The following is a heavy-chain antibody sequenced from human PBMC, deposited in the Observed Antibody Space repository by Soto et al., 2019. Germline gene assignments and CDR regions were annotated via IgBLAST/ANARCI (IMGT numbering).Heavy chain of an antibody. V-gene: IGHV5-51*01. CDR3: ARQKGSSSTSYYYYGMDV. J-gene: IGHJ6*02. D-gene: IGHD6-13*01. CDR2: IYPGDSDT. CDR1: GYSFTSYW. Sequence: GESLKISCKGSGYSFTSYWIGWVRQMPGKGLEWMGIIYPGDSDTRYSPSFQGQVTISADKSISTAYLQWSSLKASDTAMYYCARQKGSSSTSYYYYGMDVWGQGTTVTVS.